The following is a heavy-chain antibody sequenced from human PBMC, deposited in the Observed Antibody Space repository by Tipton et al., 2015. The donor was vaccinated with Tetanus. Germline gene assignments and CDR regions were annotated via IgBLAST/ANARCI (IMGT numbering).Heavy chain of an antibody. CDR3: ARDRMFIRSGSYGGNYYYYGMDV. Sequence: QSGPEVKKPGASVKVSCKASGYTFTSYYMHWVRQAPGQGLEWIGIINPSGGSTSYAQKFQGRVTMTRDTSTSTVYMELSSLRSEDTAVYYCARDRMFIRSGSYGGNYYYYGMDVWGQGTTVTVSS. CDR1: GYTFTSYY. D-gene: IGHD1-26*01. CDR2: INPSGGST. J-gene: IGHJ6*02. V-gene: IGHV1-46*01.